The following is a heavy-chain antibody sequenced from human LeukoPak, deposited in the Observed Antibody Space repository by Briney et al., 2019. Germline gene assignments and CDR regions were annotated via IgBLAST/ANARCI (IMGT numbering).Heavy chain of an antibody. J-gene: IGHJ4*02. CDR2: IRSGGTTL. Sequence: GGSLRLSCATSGFNFDTYEMNWVRQAPGKGLEWVSHIRSGGTTLYYADSVKGRFTISRDTAKKSLYLQMNSLRAEDTAVYYCASALPTVTYFDSWGQGTLVTVSS. CDR1: GFNFDTYE. D-gene: IGHD4-17*01. CDR3: ASALPTVTYFDS. V-gene: IGHV3-48*03.